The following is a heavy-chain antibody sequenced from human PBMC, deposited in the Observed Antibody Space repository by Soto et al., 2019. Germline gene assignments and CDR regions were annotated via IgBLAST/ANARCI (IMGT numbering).Heavy chain of an antibody. J-gene: IGHJ6*02. CDR2: IYYSGST. Sequence: PSETLSLTCTVSGGSISSYYWSWIRQPPGKGLEWIGYIYYSGSTNYNPSLKSRVTISVDTSKNQFSLKLSSVTAADTAVYYCARLWEYYDILTGHINPMDVWGQGTTVTVSS. D-gene: IGHD3-9*01. V-gene: IGHV4-59*08. CDR3: ARLWEYYDILTGHINPMDV. CDR1: GGSISSYY.